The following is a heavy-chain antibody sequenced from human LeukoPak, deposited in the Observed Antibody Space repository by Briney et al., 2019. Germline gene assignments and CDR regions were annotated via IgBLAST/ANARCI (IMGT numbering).Heavy chain of an antibody. J-gene: IGHJ4*02. V-gene: IGHV3-21*01. CDR2: ISSSSSYI. CDR1: GFTFSSYS. Sequence: GGSLRLSCAASGFTFSSYSMNWVRQAPGKGLEWVSSISSSSSYIYYADSVKGRFTISRDNAKNSLYLQMNSLRAEDTAVYYCARAEVVVAATTFDYWGQGTLVTVSS. D-gene: IGHD2-15*01. CDR3: ARAEVVVAATTFDY.